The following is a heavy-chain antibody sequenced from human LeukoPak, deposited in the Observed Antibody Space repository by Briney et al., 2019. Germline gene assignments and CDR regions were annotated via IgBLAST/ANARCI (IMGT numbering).Heavy chain of an antibody. J-gene: IGHJ4*02. CDR2: ISGDGVTT. CDR3: ARESGKFDY. V-gene: IGHV3-43*02. Sequence: GGSLRLSCAASGFTFSSFEMNWVRQAPGKGLEWVSLISGDGVTTFYADSVKGRFSISRDNSKNSLSLEMNSLRTEDTAMYYCARESGKFDYWGQGTLVAVSS. CDR1: GFTFSSFE.